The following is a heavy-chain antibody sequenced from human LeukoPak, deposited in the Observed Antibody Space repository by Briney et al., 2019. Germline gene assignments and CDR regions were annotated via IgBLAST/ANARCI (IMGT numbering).Heavy chain of an antibody. CDR2: IYYSGST. CDR3: ARETSTGFNDY. CDR1: GGSISSYY. V-gene: IGHV4-59*01. D-gene: IGHD1-1*01. Sequence: SETLSLTCTVSGGSISSYYWSWIRQPPGKGLEWIGYIYYSGSTNYNPSLKSRVTISVDTSKNQFSLKLSSVTAADTAVYYCARETSTGFNDYWGQGTLVTVSS. J-gene: IGHJ4*02.